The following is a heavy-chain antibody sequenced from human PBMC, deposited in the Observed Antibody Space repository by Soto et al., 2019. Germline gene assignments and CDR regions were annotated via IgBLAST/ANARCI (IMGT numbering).Heavy chain of an antibody. CDR1: GGSFSGHY. V-gene: IGHV4-34*01. CDR2: INHSGST. CDR3: ARGGSRRIAARRTWFDP. J-gene: IGHJ5*02. D-gene: IGHD6-6*01. Sequence: PSETLSLTCAVYGGSFSGHYWSWIRQPPGKGLEWIGEINHSGSTNYNPSLKSRVTISVDTSKNQFSLKLSSVTAADTAVYYCARGGSRRIAARRTWFDPWGQGTLVTVSS.